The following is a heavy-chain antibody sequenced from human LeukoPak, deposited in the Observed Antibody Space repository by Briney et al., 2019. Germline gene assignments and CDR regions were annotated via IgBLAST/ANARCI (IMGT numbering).Heavy chain of an antibody. CDR2: INHSGST. CDR1: GFTFSSYA. V-gene: IGHV4-34*01. D-gene: IGHD3-10*01. Sequence: GSLRLSCAASGFTFSSYAMSWIRQPPGKGLGWIGEINHSGSTNYNPSLKSRVTISVDTSKNQFSLKLSSVTAADTAVYYCARLKYGSGSYTAFDIWGQGTMVTVSS. J-gene: IGHJ3*02. CDR3: ARLKYGSGSYTAFDI.